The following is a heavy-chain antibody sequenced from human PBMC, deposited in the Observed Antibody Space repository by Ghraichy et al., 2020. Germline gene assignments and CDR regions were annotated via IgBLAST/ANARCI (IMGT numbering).Heavy chain of an antibody. J-gene: IGHJ4*02. CDR3: SRGGSWIQLWFNFDY. Sequence: GGSLRLSCAASGFIFSSYWMSWVRQAPGKGLEWVANIKQDGSEKYYVDSVKGRFTISRDNAKNSLYLQMNSLRAEDTAVYYCSRGGSWIQLWFNFDYWGQGTLVTVSS. CDR2: IKQDGSEK. CDR1: GFIFSSYW. D-gene: IGHD5-18*01. V-gene: IGHV3-7*03.